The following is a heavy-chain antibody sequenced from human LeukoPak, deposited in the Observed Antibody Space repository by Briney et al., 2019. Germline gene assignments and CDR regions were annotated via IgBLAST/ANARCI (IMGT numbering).Heavy chain of an antibody. CDR1: GFTFSSYG. CDR3: ARDDGTSGYETPDY. Sequence: PRGSLRLSCAASGFTFSSYGMHWVRQAPGKGLEWVAVIWYDGSNKYYADSVKGRFTISRDNSKNTLYLQMNSLRAEDTAVYYCARDDGTSGYETPDYWGQGTLVTVSS. J-gene: IGHJ4*02. V-gene: IGHV3-33*01. D-gene: IGHD5-12*01. CDR2: IWYDGSNK.